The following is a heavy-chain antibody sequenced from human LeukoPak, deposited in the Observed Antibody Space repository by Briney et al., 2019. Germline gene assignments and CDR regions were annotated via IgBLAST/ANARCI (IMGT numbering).Heavy chain of an antibody. CDR3: ARERYSGYDYYADY. D-gene: IGHD5-12*01. J-gene: IGHJ4*02. V-gene: IGHV3-30*04. CDR2: ISYDGSNK. Sequence: GRSLRLSCAASGFTFSSYAMHWVRQAPGKGLEWVAVISYDGSNKYYADSVKGRFTISRDNSKNTLYLQMNSLRAEDTAVYYCARERYSGYDYYADYWGRGTLVTVSS. CDR1: GFTFSSYA.